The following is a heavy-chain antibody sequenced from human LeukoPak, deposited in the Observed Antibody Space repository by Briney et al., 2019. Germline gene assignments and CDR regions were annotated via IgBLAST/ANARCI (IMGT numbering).Heavy chain of an antibody. CDR3: ARGIGITMVRGVTAFDY. D-gene: IGHD3-10*01. V-gene: IGHV1-18*01. CDR2: ISAYNGNT. Sequence: ASVKVSCKASGYTFTSYGIGWVRQAPGQGLEWMGWISAYNGNTNYAQKLQGRVTMTTDTSTSTAYMELRSLRSDDTAVYYCARGIGITMVRGVTAFDYWGQGTLVTVSS. J-gene: IGHJ4*02. CDR1: GYTFTSYG.